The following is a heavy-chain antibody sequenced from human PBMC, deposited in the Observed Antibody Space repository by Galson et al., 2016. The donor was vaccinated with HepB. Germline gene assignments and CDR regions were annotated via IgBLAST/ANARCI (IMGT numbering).Heavy chain of an antibody. V-gene: IGHV4-34*01. D-gene: IGHD5-12*01. J-gene: IGHJ6*02. CDR3: ARGRSPSWLRIMDV. CDR2: ISHSGYT. CDR1: GGSSNFNPYY. Sequence: ETLSLTCFVSGGSSNFNPYYWSWIRQPPGKGLEWIGEISHSGYTNYNPSLGSRVTISVDTDKNQFSLRLTSVTAADTGVYFCARGRSPSWLRIMDVWGRGTTVAVTS.